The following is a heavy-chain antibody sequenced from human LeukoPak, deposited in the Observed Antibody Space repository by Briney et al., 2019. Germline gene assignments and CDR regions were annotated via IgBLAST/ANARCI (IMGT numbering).Heavy chain of an antibody. Sequence: ASVKVSCKASGYIFTTYFMHWLRQAPGQGPEWMGIINPRGGSTDYAQKFQDRITMTSDTSTSTVYMELKSLTSEDTAVYFCARVGTTGATADNWGQGTLVTVSS. D-gene: IGHD4-11*01. CDR3: ARVGTTGATADN. CDR1: GYIFTTYF. V-gene: IGHV1-46*01. CDR2: INPRGGST. J-gene: IGHJ4*02.